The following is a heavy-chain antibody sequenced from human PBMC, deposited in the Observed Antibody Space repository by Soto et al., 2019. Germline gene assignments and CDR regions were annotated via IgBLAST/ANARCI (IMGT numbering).Heavy chain of an antibody. CDR3: ARVAKQIGRSLAY. Sequence: SETLSLTCAVSSGSISSSNWWSWVRQPPGKGLEWIGEIYHSGSTNYNPSLKSRVTISVDTSKNQFSLKLSPVTAADTAVYYCARVAKQIGRSLAYWGQGNLVTVSS. V-gene: IGHV4-4*02. CDR2: IYHSGST. CDR1: SGSISSSNW. J-gene: IGHJ4*02.